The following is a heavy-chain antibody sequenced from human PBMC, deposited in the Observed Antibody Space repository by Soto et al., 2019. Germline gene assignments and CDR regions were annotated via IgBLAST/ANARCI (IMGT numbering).Heavy chain of an antibody. CDR2: IYYSGST. CDR1: GGSISSGGYY. J-gene: IGHJ3*02. CDR3: ARRNYDYIWRSYRSRCDAFDI. Sequence: SETLSLTCTVSGGSISSGGYYWSWIRQHPGKGLEWIGYIYYSGSTYYNPSLKSRVTISVDTSKNQFSLKLSSVTAADTAVYYCARRNYDYIWRSYRSRCDAFDIWSQGTMVTVSS. V-gene: IGHV4-31*03. D-gene: IGHD3-16*02.